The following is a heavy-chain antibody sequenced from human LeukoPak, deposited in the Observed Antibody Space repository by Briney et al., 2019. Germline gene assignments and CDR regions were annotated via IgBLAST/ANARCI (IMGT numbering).Heavy chain of an antibody. J-gene: IGHJ4*02. CDR1: GFTFSSYW. D-gene: IGHD5-18*01. CDR3: ASPSWGYQAPDHFDY. V-gene: IGHV3-7*03. Sequence: QPGGSLRLSCAASGFTFSSYWMSWVRQAPGKGLEWVANIKQDGSEKYYVDSVKGRFTISRDNAKNSLYLQMNSLRAEDTAVYYCASPSWGYQAPDHFDYWGQGTLVTVSS. CDR2: IKQDGSEK.